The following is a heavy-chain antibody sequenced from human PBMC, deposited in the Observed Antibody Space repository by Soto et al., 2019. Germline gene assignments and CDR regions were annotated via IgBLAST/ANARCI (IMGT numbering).Heavy chain of an antibody. CDR2: IIPILGIA. V-gene: IGHV1-69*02. Sequence: SVKVSCKASGGTFSSYTISWVRQAPGQGLEWMGRIIPILGIANYAQKFQGQVTISADKSISTAYLQWSSLKASDTAMYYCASRHDYSYHYYGMDVWGQGTTVTVSS. CDR1: GGTFSSYT. J-gene: IGHJ6*02. D-gene: IGHD2-15*01. CDR3: ASRHDYSYHYYGMDV.